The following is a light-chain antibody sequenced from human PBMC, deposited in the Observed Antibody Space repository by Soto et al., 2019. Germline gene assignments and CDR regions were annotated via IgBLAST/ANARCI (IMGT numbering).Light chain of an antibody. V-gene: IGKV1-5*01. CDR2: DAS. J-gene: IGKJ5*01. Sequence: DIQMAPSPSTLSASVVERVTITFRASQSISSWLAWYQQKPGKAPKLLIYDASSLESGVPARFSGSGSGTDFTLTISSLEPEDFAVYYCQQRSNWPITFGQGTRLEIK. CDR1: QSISSW. CDR3: QQRSNWPIT.